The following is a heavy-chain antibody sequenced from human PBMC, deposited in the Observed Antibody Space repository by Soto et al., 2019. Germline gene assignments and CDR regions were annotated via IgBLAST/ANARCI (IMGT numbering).Heavy chain of an antibody. D-gene: IGHD6-19*01. V-gene: IGHV3-23*01. CDR3: AKATRYSSGWYGDY. CDR1: GFTFSSYA. CDR2: ISGSGGST. J-gene: IGHJ4*02. Sequence: EVQLLESGGGLVQPGGSLRLSCAASGFTFSSYAMSWVGQAPGKGLEWVSAISGSGGSTYYADSVKGRFTISRDNSKTTLYLQMNSLRAEDTAVYYCAKATRYSSGWYGDYWGQGTLVTVSS.